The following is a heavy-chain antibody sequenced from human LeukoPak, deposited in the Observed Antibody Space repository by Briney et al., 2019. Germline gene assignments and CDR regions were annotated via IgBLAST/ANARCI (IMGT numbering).Heavy chain of an antibody. V-gene: IGHV4-59*08. CDR3: ARHGGSGSFDY. Sequence: SETLSLTCTVSGGSISTYYWSWIRQPPGKGLEWIGYSYYSGTTTPHPSLRSRVTISVDPSKNQFSLRLTSVTAADTAVYYCARHGGSGSFDYWGQGTLVTVSS. J-gene: IGHJ4*02. CDR2: SYYSGTT. D-gene: IGHD3-3*01. CDR1: GGSISTYY.